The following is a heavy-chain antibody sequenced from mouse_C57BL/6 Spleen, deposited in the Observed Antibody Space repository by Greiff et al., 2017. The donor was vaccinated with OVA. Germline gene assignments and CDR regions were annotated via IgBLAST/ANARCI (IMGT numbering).Heavy chain of an antibody. CDR2: INPGSGGT. V-gene: IGHV1-54*01. CDR1: GYAFTNYL. CDR3: ASRGVRYAMDY. D-gene: IGHD2-14*01. J-gene: IGHJ4*01. Sequence: VQLQQSGAELVRPGTSVKVSCKASGYAFTNYLIEWVKQRPGQGLEWIGVINPGSGGTNYNEKFKGKATLTADKSSSTAYMQLSSLTSEDSAVYFCASRGVRYAMDYWGQGTSVTVSS.